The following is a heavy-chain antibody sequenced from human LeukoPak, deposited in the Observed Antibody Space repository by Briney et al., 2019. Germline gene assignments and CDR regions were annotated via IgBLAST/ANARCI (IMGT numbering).Heavy chain of an antibody. D-gene: IGHD2-2*01. CDR2: INHSGST. Sequence: PSETLSLTCAVYGGSFSGYYWSWIRQPPGKGLEWIGEINHSGSTNYSPSLKSRVTISVDTSKNQFSPKLSSVTAADTAVYYCVVVVPAASRGWFDPWGQGTLVTVSS. V-gene: IGHV4-34*01. J-gene: IGHJ5*02. CDR1: GGSFSGYY. CDR3: VVVVPAASRGWFDP.